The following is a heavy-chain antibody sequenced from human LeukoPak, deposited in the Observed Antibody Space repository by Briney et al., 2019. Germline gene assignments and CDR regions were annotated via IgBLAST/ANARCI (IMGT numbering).Heavy chain of an antibody. CDR3: AREGIFGVAYDAFDI. J-gene: IGHJ3*02. D-gene: IGHD3-3*01. CDR1: GYTFTSYY. Sequence: ASVKVSCKASGYTFTSYYMHWVRQAPGQGLEWMGIINPSGGSTSYAQKFQGRVTMTRDMSTSTVYMELSSLRSEDTAVYYCAREGIFGVAYDAFDIWGQGTMVTVSS. CDR2: INPSGGST. V-gene: IGHV1-46*01.